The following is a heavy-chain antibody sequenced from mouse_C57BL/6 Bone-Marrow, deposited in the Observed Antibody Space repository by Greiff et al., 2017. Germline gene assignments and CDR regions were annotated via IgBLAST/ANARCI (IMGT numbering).Heavy chain of an antibody. V-gene: IGHV3-6*01. D-gene: IGHD2-4*01. CDR1: GYSITSGYY. CDR3: ARVPYDYGVAY. CDR2: ISYDGSN. Sequence: EVKVEESGPGLVKPSQSLSLTCSVTGYSITSGYYWNWIRQFPGNKLEWMGYISYDGSNNYNPSLKNRISITRDTSKNQFFLKLNSVTTEDTATYYCARVPYDYGVAYWGQGTLVTVSA. J-gene: IGHJ3*01.